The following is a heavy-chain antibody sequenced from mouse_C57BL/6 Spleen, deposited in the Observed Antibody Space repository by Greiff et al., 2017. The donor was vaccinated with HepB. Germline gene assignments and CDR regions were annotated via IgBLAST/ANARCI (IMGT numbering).Heavy chain of an antibody. Sequence: VQLQQPGAELVMPGASVKLSCKASGYTFTSYWMHWVKQRPGQGLEWIGEIDPSDSYTNYNQKFKGKSTLTVDKSSSTAYMQLSSLTSEDSAVYYCARGGGNMDYWGQGTSVTVSS. J-gene: IGHJ4*01. CDR2: IDPSDSYT. D-gene: IGHD1-1*02. CDR1: GYTFTSYW. CDR3: ARGGGNMDY. V-gene: IGHV1-69*01.